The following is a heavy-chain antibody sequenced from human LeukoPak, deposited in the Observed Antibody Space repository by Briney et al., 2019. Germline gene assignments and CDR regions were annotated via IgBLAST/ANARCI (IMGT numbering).Heavy chain of an antibody. CDR2: IYRGGTT. D-gene: IGHD2-15*01. CDR1: GFTFSSYE. J-gene: IGHJ4*02. CDR3: ARALYEFCSGGGCYSYYFEY. Sequence: GGSLRLSCAASGFTFSSYEMSWVRQAPGKGLEWVSVIYRGGTTYYADSVKGRFTISRDNSKNTVYLQMNSLRAEDTAVYYCARALYEFCSGGGCYSYYFEYWGQGTLVTVSS. V-gene: IGHV3-53*01.